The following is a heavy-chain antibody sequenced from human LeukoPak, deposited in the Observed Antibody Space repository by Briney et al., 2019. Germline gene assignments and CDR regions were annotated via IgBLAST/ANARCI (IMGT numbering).Heavy chain of an antibody. J-gene: IGHJ4*02. Sequence: PGRSLRLSWAASGFTFSGYGIHWVRQAPGKGLEWVAFLSYDGSNKFYADSVKGRFTISRDNSENTLHLQMNSLKDEDTAVYYCARGLYKNGWYYFDYWGQGTLVTVSS. CDR1: GFTFSGYG. V-gene: IGHV3-33*01. CDR3: ARGLYKNGWYYFDY. D-gene: IGHD6-19*01. CDR2: LSYDGSNK.